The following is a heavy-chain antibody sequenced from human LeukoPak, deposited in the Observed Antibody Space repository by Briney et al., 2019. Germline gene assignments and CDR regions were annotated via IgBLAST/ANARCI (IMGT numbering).Heavy chain of an antibody. J-gene: IGHJ6*02. V-gene: IGHV3-33*01. Sequence: GRSRRLSCAASGFTFSSYGMHWVRQAPGKGPEWVAVIWYDGSNKYYADSVKGRFTISRDNSKNTLYLQMNSLRAEDTAVYYCARVVNPYYYYGMDVWGQGTTVTVCS. CDR2: IWYDGSNK. CDR3: ARVVNPYYYYGMDV. CDR1: GFTFSSYG. D-gene: IGHD3-22*01.